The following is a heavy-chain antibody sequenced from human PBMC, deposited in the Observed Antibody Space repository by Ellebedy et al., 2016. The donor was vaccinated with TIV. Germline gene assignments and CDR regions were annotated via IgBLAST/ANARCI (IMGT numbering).Heavy chain of an antibody. D-gene: IGHD4-17*01. Sequence: MPSETLSLTCTVTGGSMTGHYWTWIRQPAGKGLEWIGPIYSSGRTNYNPSLESRVSLFLDTSKNQFSLNLTSVTAADTAVYYCARESFTVTTWVFRFLDYWGQGTPVTVSS. CDR1: GGSMTGHY. CDR3: ARESFTVTTWVFRFLDY. CDR2: IYSSGRT. V-gene: IGHV4-4*07. J-gene: IGHJ4*02.